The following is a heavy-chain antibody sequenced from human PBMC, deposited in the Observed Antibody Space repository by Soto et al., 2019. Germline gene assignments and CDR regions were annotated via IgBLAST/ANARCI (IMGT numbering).Heavy chain of an antibody. Sequence: ASVKVSCKASGYTFTGYYMHWVRQAPGQGLEWMGWINPNSGATNYAQKFQGRVTITRDTSMSTAYMELSRLRSEDTAVYYCARDRAGTTVGGYYGMDVWGQGTTVTVSS. J-gene: IGHJ6*02. V-gene: IGHV1-2*02. D-gene: IGHD1-7*01. CDR3: ARDRAGTTVGGYYGMDV. CDR2: INPNSGAT. CDR1: GYTFTGYY.